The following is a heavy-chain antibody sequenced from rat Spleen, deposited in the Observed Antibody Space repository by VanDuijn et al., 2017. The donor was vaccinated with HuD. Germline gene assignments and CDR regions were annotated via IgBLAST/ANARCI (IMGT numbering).Heavy chain of an antibody. Sequence: EVQLVESGGGLVQPGRSMKLSCAASGFTFSNYGMAWVRQAPKKGLEWVATIIYDGSSTYYRDSVKGRFTISRDNAKSTLYLQMNSLRSEDTATYFCARHGYSGPFDYWGQGVMVTVSS. CDR1: GFTFSNYG. CDR2: IIYDGSST. J-gene: IGHJ2*01. CDR3: ARHGYSGPFDY. V-gene: IGHV5-7*01. D-gene: IGHD1-1*01.